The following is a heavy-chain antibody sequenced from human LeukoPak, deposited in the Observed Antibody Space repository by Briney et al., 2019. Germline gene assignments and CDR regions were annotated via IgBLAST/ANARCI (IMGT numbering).Heavy chain of an antibody. Sequence: GGSLRLSCAASGFTFSDYYMSWIRHAPGKGLEWVSYISSSSSYTNYADSVKGRFTISRDNAKNSLYLQMNSLRAEDTAVYYCARGLYSSSRRPGKGLYDYWGQGTLVTVSS. CDR2: ISSSSSYT. CDR1: GFTFSDYY. CDR3: ARGLYSSSRRPGKGLYDY. V-gene: IGHV3-11*06. J-gene: IGHJ4*02. D-gene: IGHD6-13*01.